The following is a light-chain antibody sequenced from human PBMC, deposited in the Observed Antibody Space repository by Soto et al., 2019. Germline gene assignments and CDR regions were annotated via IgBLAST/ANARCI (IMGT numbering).Light chain of an antibody. CDR3: QQFNNSPLT. CDR2: SAS. J-gene: IGKJ4*01. CDR1: QSLRNNY. Sequence: EIVLTQSPGTLSLSPGERATLSCRASQSLRNNYLAWYQQKPGQTPRLLIHSASSRATGIPDRFSGIGSGTDFTLTISRLEPEDFAVYYCQQFNNSPLTFGGGTKVEIK. V-gene: IGKV3-20*01.